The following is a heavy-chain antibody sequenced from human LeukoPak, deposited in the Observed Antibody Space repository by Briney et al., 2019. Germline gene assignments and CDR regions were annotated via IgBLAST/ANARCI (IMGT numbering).Heavy chain of an antibody. J-gene: IGHJ6*03. CDR3: ARAPLRYFDWFYENPPGYMDV. CDR2: ISAYNGNT. Sequence: ASVKVSCKASGYTFTSYGISWVRQAPGQGLEWMGWISAYNGNTNYAQKLQGRVTMTTDTSTSTAYMELRSLRSDDTAVYYCARAPLRYFDWFYENPPGYMDVWGKGTTVTISS. D-gene: IGHD3-9*01. CDR1: GYTFTSYG. V-gene: IGHV1-18*01.